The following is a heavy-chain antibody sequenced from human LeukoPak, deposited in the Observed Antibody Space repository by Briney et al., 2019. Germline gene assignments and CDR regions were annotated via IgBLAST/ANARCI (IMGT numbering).Heavy chain of an antibody. J-gene: IGHJ3*02. CDR2: INNSGST. V-gene: IGHV4-34*01. CDR3: ARHRKRSSGYFGSGHDGFDI. D-gene: IGHD3-22*01. CDR1: GGSFSGYY. Sequence: SETLSLTCAVYGGSFSGYYWNWIRQPPGKGLEWIGEINNSGSTNYNPSLKSRVTISVDTSKNQFSLNLSSVTAADTAVYYCARHRKRSSGYFGSGHDGFDIWGQGTMVTVSS.